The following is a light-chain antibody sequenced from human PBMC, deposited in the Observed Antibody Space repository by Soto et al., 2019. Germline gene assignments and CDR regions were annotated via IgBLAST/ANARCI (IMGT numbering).Light chain of an antibody. CDR3: QQYNSYSIFT. V-gene: IGKV1-5*03. CDR2: KAS. CDR1: QSIRSW. Sequence: DIQMTQSPSTLSASVGDRVIITCRASQSIRSWLAWYQQKPGKAPKLLIYKASNLESGGPSRFSGSGSGTESNLTISILQPDDFATDYCQQYNSYSIFTFGPGTKVDIK. J-gene: IGKJ3*01.